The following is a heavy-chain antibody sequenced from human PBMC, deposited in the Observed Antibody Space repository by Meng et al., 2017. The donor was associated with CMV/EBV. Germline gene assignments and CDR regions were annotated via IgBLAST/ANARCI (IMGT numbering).Heavy chain of an antibody. J-gene: IGHJ4*02. Sequence: GESLKISCAASGFTFSDYYMSWIRQAPGKGLEWVAVISYDGSNKYYADSVKGRFTISRDNSKNTLYLQMNSLRAEDTAVYYCARETYNWNYDAYSYYFDYWGQGTLVTVSS. CDR3: ARETYNWNYDAYSYYFDY. V-gene: IGHV3-30-3*01. CDR2: ISYDGSNK. D-gene: IGHD1-7*01. CDR1: GFTFSDYY.